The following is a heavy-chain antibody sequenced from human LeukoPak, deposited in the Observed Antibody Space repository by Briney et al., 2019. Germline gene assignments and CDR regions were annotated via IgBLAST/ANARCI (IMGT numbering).Heavy chain of an antibody. V-gene: IGHV4-59*01. CDR1: VGSLSSCY. CDR2: IDDSGST. J-gene: IGHJ5*02. Sequence: SETLSLTCTVCVGSLSSCYWTGIRQPPGKGLEWIGYIDDSGSTNYNPSLKSRVTITISRSKNQFSLLLIKVSHADAAVYFCARDGGRRGWFDPWGQGTLVTVSA. CDR3: ARDGGRRGWFDP.